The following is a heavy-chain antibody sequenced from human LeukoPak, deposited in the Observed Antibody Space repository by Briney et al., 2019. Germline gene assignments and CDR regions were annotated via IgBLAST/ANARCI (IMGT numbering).Heavy chain of an antibody. V-gene: IGHV4-39*01. D-gene: IGHD3-22*01. CDR1: GGSIISSSYY. Sequence: SETLSLTCTVSGGSIISSSYYWGWIRQPPGKGLEWIGTIYYSGSTYYNPSLKSRVTISVDTSKNQLSLKLSSVAATDTAVYYCASPYDTGGYFDYWGQGTLVTVSS. CDR3: ASPYDTGGYFDY. J-gene: IGHJ4*02. CDR2: IYYSGST.